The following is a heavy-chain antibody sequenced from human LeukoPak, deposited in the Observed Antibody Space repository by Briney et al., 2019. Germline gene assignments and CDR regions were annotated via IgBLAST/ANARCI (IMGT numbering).Heavy chain of an antibody. CDR1: GGSFSGYY. Sequence: SETLSLTCAVYGGSFSGYYWSWIRQPPGKGLGWIGEIKHSGSTNYNPALKSRVTIPVDTSKNQFSVKLSSVTAADTAVYYCARVSGDYNWNSRAAFDYWGQGTLVRVSS. CDR2: IKHSGST. V-gene: IGHV4-34*01. J-gene: IGHJ4*02. CDR3: ARVSGDYNWNSRAAFDY. D-gene: IGHD1-7*01.